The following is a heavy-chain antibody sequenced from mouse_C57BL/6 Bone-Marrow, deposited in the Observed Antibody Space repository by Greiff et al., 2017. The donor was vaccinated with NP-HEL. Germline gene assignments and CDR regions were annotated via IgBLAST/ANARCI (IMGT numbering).Heavy chain of an antibody. Sequence: QVQLQQPGAELVKPGASVKLSCKASGYTFTSYWMQWVKQRPGQGLEWIGEIDPSDSYTNYNQKFKGKATLTVDTSSSTAYMQLSSLTSEDSAVYYCAGYGSSPWYFDVWGTGTTVTVSS. V-gene: IGHV1-50*01. D-gene: IGHD1-1*01. J-gene: IGHJ1*03. CDR3: AGYGSSPWYFDV. CDR2: IDPSDSYT. CDR1: GYTFTSYW.